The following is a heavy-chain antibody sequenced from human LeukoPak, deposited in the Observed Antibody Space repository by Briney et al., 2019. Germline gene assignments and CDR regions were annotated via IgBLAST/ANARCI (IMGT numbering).Heavy chain of an antibody. CDR2: ISSSGSTI. Sequence: GGSLRLSCGASGFTFSSYEMNWVRQAPGKGLEWVSYISSSGSTIYYADSVKGRFTISRDNAKNSLYLQMNSLRAEDTAVYYCARDRIPVAGDNYYYYYSIDVWGKGPTVTVSS. V-gene: IGHV3-48*03. D-gene: IGHD6-19*01. CDR1: GFTFSSYE. CDR3: ARDRIPVAGDNYYYYYSIDV. J-gene: IGHJ6*03.